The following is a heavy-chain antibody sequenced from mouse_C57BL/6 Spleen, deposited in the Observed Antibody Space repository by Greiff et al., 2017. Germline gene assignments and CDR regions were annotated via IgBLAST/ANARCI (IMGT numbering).Heavy chain of an antibody. CDR1: GYAFTNYL. J-gene: IGHJ2*01. D-gene: IGHD1-1*01. CDR2: INPGSGGT. V-gene: IGHV1-54*01. CDR3: ARDYGSSYFDY. Sequence: VKLMESGAELVRPGTSVKVSCKASGYAFTNYLIEWVKQRPGQGLEWIGVINPGSGGTNYNEKFKGKATLTADKSSSTAYMQLSSLTSEDSAVYFCARDYGSSYFDYWGQGTTLTVSS.